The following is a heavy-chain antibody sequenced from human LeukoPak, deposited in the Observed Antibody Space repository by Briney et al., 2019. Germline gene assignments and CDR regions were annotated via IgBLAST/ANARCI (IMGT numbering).Heavy chain of an antibody. V-gene: IGHV3-7*03. J-gene: IGHJ3*02. CDR3: AKSRSYTVRDAFEI. Sequence: PGGSLRLSCAASGFTFSHFGMHWVRQAPGRGLEWVANIKQDGSEKYYVDSVKGRFTISRDNAKNSLYLQMNSLRAEDTAVYYCAKSRSYTVRDAFEIWGQGTKVTVSS. CDR2: IKQDGSEK. CDR1: GFTFSHFG. D-gene: IGHD3-10*01.